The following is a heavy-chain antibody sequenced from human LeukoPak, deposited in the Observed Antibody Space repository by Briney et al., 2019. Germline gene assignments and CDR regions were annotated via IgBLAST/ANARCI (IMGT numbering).Heavy chain of an antibody. J-gene: IGHJ4*02. CDR2: MNPHSGNT. D-gene: IGHD1-26*01. V-gene: IGHV1-8*03. Sequence: AASVKVSCKASGYTFSDFDINWVRQAPGQGLEWMGWMNPHSGNTGYSQKFQGRVTITKNSSISTAYMELSSLTSEDTAVYYCAREGARSADTSGSYPIDDWGQGTLVTVSS. CDR3: AREGARSADTSGSYPIDD. CDR1: GYTFSDFD.